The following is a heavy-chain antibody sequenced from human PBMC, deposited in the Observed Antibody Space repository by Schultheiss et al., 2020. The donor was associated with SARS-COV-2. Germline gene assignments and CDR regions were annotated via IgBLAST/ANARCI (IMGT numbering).Heavy chain of an antibody. CDR2: MNPNSGNT. D-gene: IGHD6-13*01. CDR1: GYTFTSYD. Sequence: ASVKVSCKASGYTFTSYDINWVRQATGQGLEWMGWMNPNSGNTGYAQKLQGRVTMTTDTSTSTAYMELRSLRSDDTAVYYCAREGIAADDYYYGMDVWGQGTTVTVSS. J-gene: IGHJ6*02. CDR3: AREGIAADDYYYGMDV. V-gene: IGHV1-8*01.